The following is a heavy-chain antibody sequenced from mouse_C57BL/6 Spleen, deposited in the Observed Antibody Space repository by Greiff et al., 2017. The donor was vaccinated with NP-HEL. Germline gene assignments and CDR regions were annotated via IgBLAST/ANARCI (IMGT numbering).Heavy chain of an antibody. CDR3: TTVPTLAD. CDR1: GFTFTDDY. CDR2: IDPENGDT. Sequence: VQLQQSGAELVRPGASVKLSCTASGFTFTDDYMHWVKQRPEQGLEWIGWIDPENGDTEYASKFQGKATKTADTSSNTAFLQLSSLASDGTAVYYCTTVPTLADWGQGTLVTVSA. D-gene: IGHD5-5*01. J-gene: IGHJ3*01. V-gene: IGHV14-4*01.